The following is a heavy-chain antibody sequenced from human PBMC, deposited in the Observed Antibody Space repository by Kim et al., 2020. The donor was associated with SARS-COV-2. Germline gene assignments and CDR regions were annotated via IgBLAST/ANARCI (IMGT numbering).Heavy chain of an antibody. Sequence: GGSLRLSCAASGFTFSSYAMHWVRQAPGKGLEWVAVISYDGSNKYYADSVKGRFTISRDNSKNTLYLQMNSLRAEDTAVYYCARSPSGSYTEQDYWGQGTLVTVSS. CDR3: ARSPSGSYTEQDY. V-gene: IGHV3-30*04. J-gene: IGHJ4*02. D-gene: IGHD1-26*01. CDR2: ISYDGSNK. CDR1: GFTFSSYA.